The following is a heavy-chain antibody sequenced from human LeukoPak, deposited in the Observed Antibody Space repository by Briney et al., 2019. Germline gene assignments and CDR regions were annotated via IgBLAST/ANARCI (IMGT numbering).Heavy chain of an antibody. J-gene: IGHJ6*03. D-gene: IGHD2/OR15-2a*01. CDR3: AKRLLSYSYYIDV. V-gene: IGHV3-9*01. CDR1: GFNFDDYA. Sequence: GGSLRLSCAASGFNFDDYAMHWVRQAPGKGPEWVSGISWDSGNIAYADSVKGRFTVSRDNAKNSLYLQMNSLSVEDTAFYYCAKRLLSYSYYIDVWGKGTTVTVSS. CDR2: ISWDSGNI.